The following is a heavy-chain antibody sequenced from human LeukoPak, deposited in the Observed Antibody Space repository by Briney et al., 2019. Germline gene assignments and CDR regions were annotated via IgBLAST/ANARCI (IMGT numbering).Heavy chain of an antibody. V-gene: IGHV4-39*01. CDR3: ARQDIVVVEAATPGGWFDP. Sequence: PSETLSLTCTVSGDSITSSPYSWAWICQPPGEGLEWIGSFFKTGISYYTPSLKSRVTIDVDTSKSEMYLTLRSVSAADTATYYCARQDIVVVEAATPGGWFDPWGQGIQVTVSS. D-gene: IGHD2-15*01. CDR1: GDSITSSPYS. J-gene: IGHJ5*02. CDR2: FFKTGIS.